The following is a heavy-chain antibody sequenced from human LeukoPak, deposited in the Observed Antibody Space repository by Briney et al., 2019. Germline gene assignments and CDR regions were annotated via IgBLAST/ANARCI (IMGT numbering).Heavy chain of an antibody. CDR2: INHSGST. D-gene: IGHD3-3*01. CDR3: ARAWRYYFDY. Sequence: PSETLSLTCAVYGGSFSGYYWSWIRQPPGKGLEWIGEINHSGSTNYNPSLKSRVTISVDTSKNQFSLKLSSVTAADTAVYYCARAWRYYFDYWGQGTLVTVSS. V-gene: IGHV4-34*01. J-gene: IGHJ4*02. CDR1: GGSFSGYY.